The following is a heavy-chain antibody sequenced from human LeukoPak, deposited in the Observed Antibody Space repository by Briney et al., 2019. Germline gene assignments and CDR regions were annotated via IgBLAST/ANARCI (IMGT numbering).Heavy chain of an antibody. CDR2: IYYSGST. Sequence: PSETLSLTCTVSGGSISSYYWSWIRQPPGKGLEWIGYIYYSGSTNYNPSLKSRVTISVDTSKNQFPLKLSSVTAADTAVYYCARVNYYYDSSGYYYEFDYWGQGTLVTVSS. J-gene: IGHJ4*02. CDR3: ARVNYYYDSSGYYYEFDY. V-gene: IGHV4-59*01. D-gene: IGHD3-22*01. CDR1: GGSISSYY.